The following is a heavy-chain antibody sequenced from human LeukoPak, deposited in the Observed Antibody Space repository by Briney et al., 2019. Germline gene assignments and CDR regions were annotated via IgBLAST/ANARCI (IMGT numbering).Heavy chain of an antibody. D-gene: IGHD3-10*01. CDR1: GGSISSYY. J-gene: IGHJ6*02. CDR3: ARLGRVRGVIRGMDV. Sequence: NSSETLSLTCTVSGGSISSYYWNWIRQPPGKGLEWIGEINHSGSTNYNPSLKSRVTISVDTSKNQFSLKVSSVTAADTAVYYCARLGRVRGVIRGMDVWGQGTTVTVSS. CDR2: INHSGST. V-gene: IGHV4-34*01.